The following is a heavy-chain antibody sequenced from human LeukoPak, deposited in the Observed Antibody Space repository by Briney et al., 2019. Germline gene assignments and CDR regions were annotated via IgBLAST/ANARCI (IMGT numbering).Heavy chain of an antibody. V-gene: IGHV3-30*04. CDR3: ARDRAYVAFDI. CDR2: ISYDGSNK. Sequence: GGSLRLSCAASGFTFSSYAMHWVRQAPGKGLEWVAVISYDGSNKYYADSAKGRFTISRDNSKNTLYLQMNSLRAEDTAVYYCARDRAYVAFDIWGQGTMVTVSS. J-gene: IGHJ3*02. D-gene: IGHD2-8*01. CDR1: GFTFSSYA.